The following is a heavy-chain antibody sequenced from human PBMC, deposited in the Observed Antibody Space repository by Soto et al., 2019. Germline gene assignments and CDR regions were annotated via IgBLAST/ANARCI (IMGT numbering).Heavy chain of an antibody. Sequence: ASVKVSCKASGYTFTSYGISWVRQAPGQGLEWMGWISAYNGNTNYAQKLQGRVTMTTDTSTSTAYMELRSLRSDDTAVYYCARVGLAIAVAGKNWFDSWGQGTLVTVSS. CDR3: ARVGLAIAVAGKNWFDS. CDR1: GYTFTSYG. D-gene: IGHD6-19*01. CDR2: ISAYNGNT. V-gene: IGHV1-18*01. J-gene: IGHJ5*01.